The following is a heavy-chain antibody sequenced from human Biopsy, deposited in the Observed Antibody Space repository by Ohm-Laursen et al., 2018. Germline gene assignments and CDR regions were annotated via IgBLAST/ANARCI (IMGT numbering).Heavy chain of an antibody. CDR2: IYYSGST. Sequence: SQTLSLTCPVSGGSIYNFFWSWIRQPPGKGLEWIGYIYYSGSTNYNPSLKSRVTISVDRSKNHFSLELSSVTAADTAVYYCARGTGRYYVYGAFDIWGQGTVVTVSS. CDR3: ARGTGRYYVYGAFDI. D-gene: IGHD1-26*01. CDR1: GGSIYNFF. J-gene: IGHJ3*02. V-gene: IGHV4-59*01.